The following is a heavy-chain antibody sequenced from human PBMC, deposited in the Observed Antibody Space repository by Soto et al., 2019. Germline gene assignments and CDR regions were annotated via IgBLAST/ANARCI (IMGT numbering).Heavy chain of an antibody. J-gene: IGHJ4*02. V-gene: IGHV4-59*01. CDR1: GGSISGYY. CDR2: LYYSGST. D-gene: IGHD4-17*01. CDR3: ARETYGDYGHLDY. Sequence: QVQLQESGPGLVKPSETLSLTCTVSGGSISGYYWSWMRQPPGKGLEWIELLYYSGSTTYNPSLKSRVTISVDTSKNQVSLKLSSVTAADTAVYYCARETYGDYGHLDYWGQGILVTVSS.